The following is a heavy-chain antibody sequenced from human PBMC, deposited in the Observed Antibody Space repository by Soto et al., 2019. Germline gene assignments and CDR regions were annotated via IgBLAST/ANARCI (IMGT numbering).Heavy chain of an antibody. CDR1: GGSISSGGYS. Sequence: QLQLQESGSGLVKPSQTLSLTCAVSGGSISSGGYSWSWIRQPPGKGLEWIGYIYNSGSTYYNPSLKRRVTISVDRSKNQSSRKLSSVTAADTAVYYSARGAPVVNDYWGQGTLVTVSS. D-gene: IGHD3-22*01. J-gene: IGHJ4*02. CDR3: ARGAPVVNDY. CDR2: IYNSGST. V-gene: IGHV4-30-2*01.